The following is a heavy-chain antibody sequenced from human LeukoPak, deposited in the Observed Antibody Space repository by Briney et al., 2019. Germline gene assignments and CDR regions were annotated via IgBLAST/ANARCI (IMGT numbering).Heavy chain of an antibody. J-gene: IGHJ4*02. Sequence: GGSLRLSCAASGFTFGSYSMNWVRQAPGKGLEWVSSISSSSSYIYYADSVKGRFTISRDNAKNSLYLQMNSLRAEDTAVYYCARDLWLDTAMVTYFDYWGQGTLVTVSS. D-gene: IGHD5-18*01. CDR2: ISSSSSYI. CDR1: GFTFGSYS. CDR3: ARDLWLDTAMVTYFDY. V-gene: IGHV3-21*01.